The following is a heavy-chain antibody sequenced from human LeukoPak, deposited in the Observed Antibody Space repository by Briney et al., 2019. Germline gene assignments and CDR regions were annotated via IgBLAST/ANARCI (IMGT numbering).Heavy chain of an antibody. CDR2: INAGSGNT. D-gene: IGHD3-22*01. V-gene: IGHV1-3*03. J-gene: IGHJ4*02. CDR3: ARQAYYYDSSGYYWGYFDY. Sequence: ASVKVSCKASGYTFTSYAMHWVRQAPGQRLEWMGWINAGSGNTKYSQEFQGRVTITRDTSASTAYMELSSLRSEDMAVYYCARQAYYYDSSGYYWGYFDYWGQGTLVTVSS. CDR1: GYTFTSYA.